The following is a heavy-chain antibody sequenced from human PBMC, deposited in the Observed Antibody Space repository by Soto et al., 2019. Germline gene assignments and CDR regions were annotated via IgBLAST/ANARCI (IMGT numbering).Heavy chain of an antibody. CDR1: GYTLTELS. V-gene: IGHV1-24*01. CDR3: ATVWGIAVAGTKAAFDI. CDR2: FDPEDGET. D-gene: IGHD6-19*01. Sequence: ASVKVSCQVSGYTLTELSMHWVRQAPGKGLEWMGGFDPEDGETIYAQKFQGRVTMTEDTSTDTAYMELSSLRSEDTAVYYCATVWGIAVAGTKAAFDIWGQGTMVTVSS. J-gene: IGHJ3*02.